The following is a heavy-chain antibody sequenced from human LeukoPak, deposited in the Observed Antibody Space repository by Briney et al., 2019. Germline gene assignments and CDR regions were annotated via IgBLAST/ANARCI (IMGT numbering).Heavy chain of an antibody. D-gene: IGHD1-26*01. CDR3: ARAPFYSGLDF. J-gene: IGHJ4*02. CDR1: GFTFSSYA. V-gene: IGHV3-30-3*01. CDR2: ISYDGTNK. Sequence: GGSLRLSCAASGFTFSSYAMHWVRQAPGKGLEWVAVISYDGTNKYYADSVKGRFTISRDNSQNTLYLQMNSLRAEDTAVYYCARAPFYSGLDFWGQGTLVTVSS.